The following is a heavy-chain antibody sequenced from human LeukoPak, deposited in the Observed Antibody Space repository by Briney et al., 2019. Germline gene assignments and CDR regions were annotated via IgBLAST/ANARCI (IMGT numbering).Heavy chain of an antibody. CDR3: ARVERYFDWSMGAFDI. D-gene: IGHD3-9*01. J-gene: IGHJ3*02. CDR2: IKQDGSEK. CDR1: GFPFNAYW. V-gene: IGHV3-7*03. Sequence: PGGSLRLSCAASGFPFNAYWMTWVRQAPGKGLEWVANIKQDGSEKYYVDSVKGRFTISRDNAKNSLYLQMNSLRAEDTAVYYCARVERYFDWSMGAFDIWGQGTMVTVSS.